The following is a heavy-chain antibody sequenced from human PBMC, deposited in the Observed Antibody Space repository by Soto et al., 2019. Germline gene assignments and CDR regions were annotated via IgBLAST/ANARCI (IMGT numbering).Heavy chain of an antibody. CDR2: IYYSGST. J-gene: IGHJ4*02. CDR3: ARAPGSDYALY. Sequence: SLTCAVYGGSFSGYYWSWIRQPPGKGLEWIGYIYYSGSTYYNPSLKSRVTISVDTSKNQFSLKLSSVTAADTAVYYCARAPGSDYALYWGQGTLVTVSS. D-gene: IGHD3-10*01. CDR1: GGSFSGYY. V-gene: IGHV4-34*09.